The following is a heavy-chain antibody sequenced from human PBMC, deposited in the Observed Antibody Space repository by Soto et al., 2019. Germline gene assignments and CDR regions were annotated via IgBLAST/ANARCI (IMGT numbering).Heavy chain of an antibody. CDR3: ARLIHCKTTSCYFDY. Sequence: QLQLQESGPGLVKPSETLSLTCTVSGGSISSSTYYWAWVRQPPGKGLEWIGSIYYSGTTYYNPSLKSRVTISGDTSKYQFSLKLSSVTAADTAVFYCARLIHCKTTSCYFDYWGQGTLVTVSS. CDR1: GGSISSSTYY. CDR2: IYYSGTT. D-gene: IGHD2-2*01. V-gene: IGHV4-39*01. J-gene: IGHJ4*02.